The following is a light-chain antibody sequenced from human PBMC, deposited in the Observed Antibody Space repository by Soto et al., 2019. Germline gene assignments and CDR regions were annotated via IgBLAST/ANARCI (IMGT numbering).Light chain of an antibody. CDR2: DAS. CDR1: RDISNY. CDR3: QQNDNLPPLP. J-gene: IGKJ4*01. V-gene: IGKV1-33*01. Sequence: DIQMTQSPSSLSASVGDRVTITCQASRDISNYLNWYQQKPGKVPKLLIYDASKLETGVPSRFGGSGSGTDFTFNISSLQPEDIATYYCQQNDNLPPLPFGGGTKVEIK.